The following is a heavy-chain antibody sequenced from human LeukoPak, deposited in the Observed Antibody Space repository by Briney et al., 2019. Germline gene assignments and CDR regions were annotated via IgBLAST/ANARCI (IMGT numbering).Heavy chain of an antibody. D-gene: IGHD3-16*01. Sequence: PSETLSLTCAVYGGSFSGYYWSWIRQPPGKGLEWIGEINHSGSTSYNPSLKSRVTISVDTSKNQFSLKLSSVTAADTAVYYCARRPSFGWFDPWGQGTLVTVSS. J-gene: IGHJ5*02. V-gene: IGHV4-34*01. CDR2: INHSGST. CDR1: GGSFSGYY. CDR3: ARRPSFGWFDP.